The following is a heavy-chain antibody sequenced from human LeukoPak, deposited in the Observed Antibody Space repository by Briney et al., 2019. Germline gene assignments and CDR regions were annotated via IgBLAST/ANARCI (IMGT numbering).Heavy chain of an antibody. CDR3: ARGGGYDFWSGYYYFDY. J-gene: IGHJ4*02. V-gene: IGHV3-30-3*01. Sequence: GGSLRLSYAASGFTFSSYAVHWVRQAPGKGLEWVAVISYDGSNKYYADSVKGRFTISRDNSKNTLYLQMNSLRAEDTAVYYCARGGGYDFWSGYYYFDYWGQGTLVTVSS. CDR1: GFTFSSYA. D-gene: IGHD3-3*01. CDR2: ISYDGSNK.